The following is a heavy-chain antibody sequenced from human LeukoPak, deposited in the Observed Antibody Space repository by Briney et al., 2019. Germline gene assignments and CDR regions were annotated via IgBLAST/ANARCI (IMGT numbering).Heavy chain of an antibody. CDR1: GYTFTSYG. CDR2: ISAYNGNT. Sequence: GASVKVSCKGSGYTFTSYGISWVRQAPGQGLEWMGWISAYNGNTNYAQKLQGRVTMTTDASTSTAYMELRSLRSDDTALYYCARTLRSTPVYFDYWGQGTLVTVSS. D-gene: IGHD4-17*01. V-gene: IGHV1-18*01. CDR3: ARTLRSTPVYFDY. J-gene: IGHJ4*02.